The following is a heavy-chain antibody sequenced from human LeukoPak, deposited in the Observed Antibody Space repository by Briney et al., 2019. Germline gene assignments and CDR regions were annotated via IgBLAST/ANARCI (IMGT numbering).Heavy chain of an antibody. D-gene: IGHD6-6*01. CDR1: GGTFTSYA. J-gene: IGHJ4*02. Sequence: SVKVSCKASGGTFTSYAISWVRQAPGQGLEWMGGIIPIFGTANYAQKFQGRVTITADKSTSTAYMELSSLRSEDTAVYYCARSALSGSSSDFDYWGQGTLVTVSS. V-gene: IGHV1-69*06. CDR2: IIPIFGTA. CDR3: ARSALSGSSSDFDY.